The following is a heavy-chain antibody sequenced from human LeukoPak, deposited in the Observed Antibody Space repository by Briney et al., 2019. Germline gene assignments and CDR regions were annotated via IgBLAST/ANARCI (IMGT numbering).Heavy chain of an antibody. V-gene: IGHV4-39*01. CDR2: IYYAENT. J-gene: IGHJ4*02. CDR3: ARLVTAIMNFDF. D-gene: IGHD2-21*02. CDR1: GGSISSSSYY. Sequence: SETLSLTCTGSGGSISSSSYYWGWMRQPPGKGLEWIGSIYYAENTFHNPSLKGRVTISVDTSKNQFSLKLSSVTAADTAVYYCARLVTAIMNFDFWGQGTLVTVSS.